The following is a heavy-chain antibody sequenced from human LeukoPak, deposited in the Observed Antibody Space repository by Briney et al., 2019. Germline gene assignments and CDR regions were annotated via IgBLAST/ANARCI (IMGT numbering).Heavy chain of an antibody. CDR1: GFTFSSYE. Sequence: PGGSLRLSCAASGFTFSSYEMNWVRQAPGKGLEWVSSIRSSSVYIYYADSVKGRFTISRDNAKNSLYLQMNSLRVEDTAVYYCARDLGGAPFDYWGQGTLVTVSS. CDR2: IRSSSVYI. J-gene: IGHJ4*02. D-gene: IGHD3-16*01. CDR3: ARDLGGAPFDY. V-gene: IGHV3-21*01.